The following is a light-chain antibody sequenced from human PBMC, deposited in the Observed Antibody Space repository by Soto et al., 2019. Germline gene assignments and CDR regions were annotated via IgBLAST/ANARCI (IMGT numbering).Light chain of an antibody. CDR1: QTASKS. V-gene: IGKV1-39*01. CDR2: ATS. Sequence: DIQLTQSPSTLPAYVGDRVTITCRASQTASKSLNWYQQRPGKAPELLVYATSHLQRGAPSRFSGSGSVTDFTLAISSLQPDDFATYYCQQSYSLPPTFGQGTRVEI. J-gene: IGKJ1*01. CDR3: QQSYSLPPT.